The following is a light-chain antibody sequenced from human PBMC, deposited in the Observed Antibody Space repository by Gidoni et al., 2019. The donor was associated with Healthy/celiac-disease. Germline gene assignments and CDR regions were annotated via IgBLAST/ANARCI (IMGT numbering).Light chain of an antibody. CDR2: GAS. CDR3: QQYGSSPLT. CDR1: QSVSSSY. J-gene: IGKJ4*01. V-gene: IGKV3-20*01. Sequence: VLTQSPGTLSLSPGERATLSCRASQSVSSSYLAWYQQKPGQDPRLLIYGASSRATGIPDRFSGSGSGTDFTLTISRLESEDFAVYYCQQYGSSPLTFGGGTKVEIK.